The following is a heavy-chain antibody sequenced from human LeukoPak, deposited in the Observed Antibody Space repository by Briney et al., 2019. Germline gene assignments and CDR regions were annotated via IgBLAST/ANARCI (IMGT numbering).Heavy chain of an antibody. V-gene: IGHV3-33*01. D-gene: IGHD4-17*01. Sequence: GRSLRLSCAASGFTFSSYGMHWVRQAPGKGLEWVAVIWYDGSNKYYADSVKGRFTIPRDNSKNTLYLQMNSLRAEDTAVYYCARGNGDSLLYGMDVWGKGTTVTVSS. CDR1: GFTFSSYG. J-gene: IGHJ6*04. CDR3: ARGNGDSLLYGMDV. CDR2: IWYDGSNK.